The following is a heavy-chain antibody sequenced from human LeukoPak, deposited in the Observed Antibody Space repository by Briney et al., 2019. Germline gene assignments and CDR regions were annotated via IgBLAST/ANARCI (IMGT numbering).Heavy chain of an antibody. Sequence: GASVKVSCKASGGTFSSYAISWVRQAPGQGLEWMGRIIPILGIANYAQKFQGRVTITADKSTSTAYMELSSLRSEDTAVYYCARAPGLTAVAQMALDVWGQGTTVTVSS. CDR1: GGTFSSYA. CDR3: ARAPGLTAVAQMALDV. V-gene: IGHV1-69*04. J-gene: IGHJ6*02. D-gene: IGHD6-19*01. CDR2: IIPILGIA.